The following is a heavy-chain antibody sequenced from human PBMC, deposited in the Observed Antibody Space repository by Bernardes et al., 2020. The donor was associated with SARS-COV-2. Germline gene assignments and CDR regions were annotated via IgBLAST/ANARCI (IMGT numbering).Heavy chain of an antibody. CDR2: IYYSGST. D-gene: IGHD1-1*01. Sequence: SETLSLTCTVSGGSISSGGYYWSWIRQHPGKGLEWIGYIYYSGSTYYNPSLKSRVTISVDTSKNQFSLKLSSVTAADTAVYYCARDVKLGYYYYGMDVWGQGTTVTVSS. CDR3: ARDVKLGYYYYGMDV. CDR1: GGSISSGGYY. V-gene: IGHV4-31*03. J-gene: IGHJ6*02.